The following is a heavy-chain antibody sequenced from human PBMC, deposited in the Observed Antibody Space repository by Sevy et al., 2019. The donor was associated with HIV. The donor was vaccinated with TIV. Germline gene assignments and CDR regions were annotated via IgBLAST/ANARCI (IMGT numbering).Heavy chain of an antibody. Sequence: ASVKVSCKASGYTFTEYYVHWLRQAPGQGLEWMGWINPQTGGTYFAKKFQDRVTLTTATSINAVYMELSGLKFDDTAVFYYARMGDYFDTSGYYPLKYWGLGTLVTVSS. CDR1: GYTFTEYY. CDR2: INPQTGGT. V-gene: IGHV1-2*02. CDR3: ARMGDYFDTSGYYPLKY. D-gene: IGHD3-22*01. J-gene: IGHJ4*02.